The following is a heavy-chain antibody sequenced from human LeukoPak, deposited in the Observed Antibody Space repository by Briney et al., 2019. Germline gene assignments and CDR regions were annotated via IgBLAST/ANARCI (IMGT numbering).Heavy chain of an antibody. V-gene: IGHV1-69*06. Sequence: ASVKVSCKASGYTFTSYDINWVRQAPGQGLEWMGGIIPIFGTANYAQKFQGRVTITADKSTSTAYMELSSLRSEDTAVYYCARGDGGVAPRGWFDPWGQGTLVTVSS. CDR3: ARGDGGVAPRGWFDP. D-gene: IGHD6-6*01. CDR2: IIPIFGTA. J-gene: IGHJ5*02. CDR1: GYTFTSYD.